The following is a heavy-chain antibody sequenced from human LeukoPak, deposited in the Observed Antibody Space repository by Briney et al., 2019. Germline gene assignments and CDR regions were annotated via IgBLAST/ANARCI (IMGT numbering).Heavy chain of an antibody. CDR3: AGTDPLHWHGSGRVY. J-gene: IGHJ4*02. D-gene: IGHD3-10*01. V-gene: IGHV7-4-1*02. CDR2: INTNTGNP. CDR1: GYTFTSYA. Sequence: ASVKVSSKASGYTFTSYAMNWVRQAPGQGLEWIGWINTNTGNPTYAQGFTGRFVFSLDTSVSTAYLQISSLKAEDTAVYYCAGTDPLHWHGSGRVYWGQGTLVTVSS.